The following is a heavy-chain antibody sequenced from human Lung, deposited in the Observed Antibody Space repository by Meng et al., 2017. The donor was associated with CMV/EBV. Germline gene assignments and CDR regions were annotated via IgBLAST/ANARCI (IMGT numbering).Heavy chain of an antibody. CDR2: ISPYNGNT. CDR1: GYTFTTYS. J-gene: IGHJ4*02. CDR3: ARGSWNYDF. V-gene: IGHV1-18*01. D-gene: IGHD1-7*01. Sequence: ASXXVSCKASGYTFTTYSITWVRQAPGQGLEWMGWISPYNGNTEYAQKFQGRVTMTTDTSTSTAYMEVRSLTSDDTVMYYCARGSWNYDFWGRGTLVTVSS.